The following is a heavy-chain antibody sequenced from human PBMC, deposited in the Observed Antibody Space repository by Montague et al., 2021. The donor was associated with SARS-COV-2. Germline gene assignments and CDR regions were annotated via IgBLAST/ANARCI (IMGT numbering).Heavy chain of an antibody. Sequence: SETLSLTRSVSGDPISRSHYFWAWIRQPPGMGLEWIGSIYFTGKTYYHPSLKSRVTISIDTSKNHFSLRLSSVTAADSAVFYCARWGLNNAFDIWGLGTMITISS. CDR1: GDPISRSHYF. CDR3: ARWGLNNAFDI. J-gene: IGHJ3*02. D-gene: IGHD1/OR15-1a*01. V-gene: IGHV4-39*02. CDR2: IYFTGKT.